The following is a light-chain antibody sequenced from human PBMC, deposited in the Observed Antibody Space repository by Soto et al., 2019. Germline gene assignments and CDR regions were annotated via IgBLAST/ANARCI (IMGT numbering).Light chain of an antibody. CDR1: SSDVGGYNF. CDR3: SSYTSSSTL. CDR2: DVS. Sequence: SALTQPASVSGSPGQSITISCTGTSSDVGGYNFVSWYQHHPGKAPKLMIYDVSNRPSGVSTRFSGSKSGNTASLTISGLQAEDEADYYCSSYTSSSTLFGGGTKLTVL. J-gene: IGLJ3*02. V-gene: IGLV2-14*03.